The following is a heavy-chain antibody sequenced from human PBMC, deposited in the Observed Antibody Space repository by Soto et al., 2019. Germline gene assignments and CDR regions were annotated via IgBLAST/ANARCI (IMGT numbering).Heavy chain of an antibody. Sequence: QVQLVQSGAEVKKPGASVKVSCKASGYTFTGYYMHWVRQAPGQGLEWMGWINPNSGGTNYAQKFQGWVTMTRGTSTSTAFMELSRLTSDDTAVSHPWRDPGSAVADTVKFDPWGQGTLVTVSS. V-gene: IGHV1-2*04. D-gene: IGHD6-13*01. CDR1: GYTFTGYY. J-gene: IGHJ5*02. CDR2: INPNSGGT. CDR3: WRDPGSAVADTVKFDP.